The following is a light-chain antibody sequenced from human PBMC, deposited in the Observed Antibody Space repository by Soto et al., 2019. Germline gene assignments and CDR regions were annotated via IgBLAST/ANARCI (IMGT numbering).Light chain of an antibody. CDR3: QQYKSYSPIT. Sequence: DIQMTQSPSSLSASVGDRVTITCRASHSILTWLAWYQQKPGKAPKLLIYDASNLQSGVPSRYSGSVSGTEFTLTISSLQPDDFATYYCQQYKSYSPITFGQGTRLEIK. J-gene: IGKJ5*01. CDR2: DAS. CDR1: HSILTW. V-gene: IGKV1-5*01.